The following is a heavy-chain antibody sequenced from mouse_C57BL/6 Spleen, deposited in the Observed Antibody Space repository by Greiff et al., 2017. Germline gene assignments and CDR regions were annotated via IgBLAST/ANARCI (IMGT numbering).Heavy chain of an antibody. CDR3: TSEAYYSNYGYFEV. J-gene: IGHJ1*03. Sequence: EVKLVESGEGLVKPGGSLKLSCAASGFTFSSYAMSWVRQTPEKRLEWVAYISSGGDYIYYADTVKGRFTISRDNARNTLYLQMRSRKSEDTAMYYCTSEAYYSNYGYFEVWGTGTTVTVSS. V-gene: IGHV5-9-1*02. CDR1: GFTFSSYA. D-gene: IGHD2-5*01. CDR2: ISSGGDYI.